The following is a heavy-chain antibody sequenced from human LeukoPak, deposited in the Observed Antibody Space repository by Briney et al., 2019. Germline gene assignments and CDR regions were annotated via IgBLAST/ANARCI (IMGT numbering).Heavy chain of an antibody. J-gene: IGHJ3*02. CDR3: ARGPPGAFDI. CDR2: ISSSSSYI. V-gene: IGHV3-21*01. CDR1: GFTFSNYW. D-gene: IGHD3-10*01. Sequence: PGGSLRLSCAASGFTFSNYWLTWVRQAPGKGLEWVSSISSSSSYIYYADSVKGRFTISRDNAKNSLYLQMNSLRAEDTAVYYCARGPPGAFDIWGQGTMVTVSS.